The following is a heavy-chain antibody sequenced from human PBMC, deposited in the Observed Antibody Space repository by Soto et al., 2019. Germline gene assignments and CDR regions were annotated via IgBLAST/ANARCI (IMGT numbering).Heavy chain of an antibody. Sequence: SVKVSCKASGATFSSYAISWVRQAPGQGLEWMGGIIPMYDTTKYAQKFQGRVTITADEYTDTSYMELSSLGSEDTALYYCARHDVWSGQYTGPKRPGEHYYYYGMDVWGQ. CDR2: IIPMYDTT. CDR1: GATFSSYA. D-gene: IGHD3-3*01. J-gene: IGHJ6*02. V-gene: IGHV1-69*13. CDR3: ARHDVWSGQYTGPKRPGEHYYYYGMDV.